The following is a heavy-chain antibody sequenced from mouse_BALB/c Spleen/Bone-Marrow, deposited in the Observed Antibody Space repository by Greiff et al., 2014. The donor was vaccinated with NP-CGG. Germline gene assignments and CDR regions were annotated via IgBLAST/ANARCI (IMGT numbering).Heavy chain of an antibody. CDR3: ARKGYTGYFDV. Sequence: VQLQQSGPGLVKPSQSLSITCTVSGFLLTTYGLHWVRQSPGKGLEWLGVIWSGGGIDYNAAFISRLIITKDNSKSQVFFKMNSLQTNDTAMYYCARKGYTGYFDVWGAGTTVTVSS. J-gene: IGHJ1*01. V-gene: IGHV2-2*02. CDR2: IWSGGGI. CDR1: GFLLTTYG. D-gene: IGHD2-2*01.